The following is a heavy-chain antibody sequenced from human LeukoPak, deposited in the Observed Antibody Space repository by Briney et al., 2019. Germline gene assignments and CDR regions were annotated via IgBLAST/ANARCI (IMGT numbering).Heavy chain of an antibody. CDR2: ISSNGGST. D-gene: IGHD5-18*01. Sequence: GGSLRLSCSASGFTFSSYAMHWVRQAPGKGLEYVSAISSNGGSTYYADSVKGRFTIPRDNSKNTLYLQMSSLRAEDTAVYYCVKSYDKGYFDYWGQGTLVTVSS. CDR1: GFTFSSYA. V-gene: IGHV3-64D*06. CDR3: VKSYDKGYFDY. J-gene: IGHJ4*02.